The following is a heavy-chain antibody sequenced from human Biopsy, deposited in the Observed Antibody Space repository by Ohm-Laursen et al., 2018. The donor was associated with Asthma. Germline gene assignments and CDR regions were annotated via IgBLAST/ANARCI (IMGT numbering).Heavy chain of an antibody. V-gene: IGHV4-39*01. J-gene: IGHJ6*02. CDR1: SGSGGYMRSGNYY. CDR3: VRGSSSWHHGPFHYYYGLDV. D-gene: IGHD6-13*01. Sequence: PGTLSLTCSLSSGSGGYMRSGNYYWGWIRQPPGKGLEWIGSIYYSGTTYYNPSLEGRVTVSADTLKNQFSLKLTSVTAADTAVYYCVRGSSSWHHGPFHYYYGLDVWGQGTTATVSS. CDR2: IYYSGTT.